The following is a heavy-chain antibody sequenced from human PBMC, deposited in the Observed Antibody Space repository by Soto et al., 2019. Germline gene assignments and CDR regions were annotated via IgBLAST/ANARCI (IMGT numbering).Heavy chain of an antibody. CDR1: GFTFSSYA. Sequence: EVQLLESGGGLVQPGGSLRLSCAASGFTFSSYALSGVRQPPGKGRGGVSAISVSGGSTYYADSVKGRFTISRDNSKNTLYLQMNSLRAEDTAVYYCAKGMDRGIAAACWFDPWGQGTLVTVSS. CDR3: AKGMDRGIAAACWFDP. CDR2: ISVSGGST. J-gene: IGHJ5*02. D-gene: IGHD6-13*01. V-gene: IGHV3-23*01.